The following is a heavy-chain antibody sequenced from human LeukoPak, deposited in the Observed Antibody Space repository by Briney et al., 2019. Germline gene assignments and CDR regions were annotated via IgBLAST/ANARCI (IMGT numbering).Heavy chain of an antibody. CDR2: IYYSGST. J-gene: IGHJ6*03. D-gene: IGHD3-10*01. V-gene: IGHV4-59*01. CDR3: ARVGVRGSGSYYNNYYYMDV. Sequence: SETLSLTCTVSGGSISSYYWSWIRQPPGKGLEWIGYIYYSGSTNYNPSLKSRVTLSVDTSKNQFSLKLSSVTAADTAVYYCARVGVRGSGSYYNNYYYMDVWGKGTTVTVSS. CDR1: GGSISSYY.